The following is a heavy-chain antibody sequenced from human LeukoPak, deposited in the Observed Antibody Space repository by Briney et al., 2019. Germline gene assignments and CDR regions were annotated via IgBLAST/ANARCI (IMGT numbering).Heavy chain of an antibody. CDR1: GGTFSSYA. Sequence: GASVKVSCKASGGTFSSYAISWVRQAPGQGLEWMGGIIPIFGTANYAQKFQGRVTITADKSTSTAYMELSSLRSEDTAVYYCARHSGYSSGWYPNRTFDYWGQGTLVTVSS. CDR3: ARHSGYSSGWYPNRTFDY. CDR2: IIPIFGTA. V-gene: IGHV1-69*06. D-gene: IGHD6-19*01. J-gene: IGHJ4*02.